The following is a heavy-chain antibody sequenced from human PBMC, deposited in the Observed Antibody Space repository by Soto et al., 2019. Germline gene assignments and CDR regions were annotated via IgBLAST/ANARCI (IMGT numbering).Heavy chain of an antibody. J-gene: IGHJ4*02. D-gene: IGHD1-26*01. CDR3: AKDSDVGATPTFDY. V-gene: IGHV3-9*01. CDR1: GFTFDDYA. CDR2: ISWNSGSI. Sequence: EVQLVECGGGLVQPGRSLRLSCAASGFTFDDYAMHWVRQAPGKGLEWVSGISWNSGSIGYADSVKGRFTISRDNAKNSLYLQMNSLRAEDTALYYCAKDSDVGATPTFDYWGQGTLVTVSS.